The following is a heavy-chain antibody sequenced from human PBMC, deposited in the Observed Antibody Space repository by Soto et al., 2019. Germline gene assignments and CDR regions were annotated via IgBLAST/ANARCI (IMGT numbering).Heavy chain of an antibody. D-gene: IGHD3-10*01. J-gene: IGHJ5*02. Sequence: SSETLSLTCTVSAGSISSYYWSWIRQPAGKGLEWIGRIYTSGSTNYNPSLKSRVTMSVDTSKNQFSLKLSSVTAADTAVYYCARDLSKKLWFGELSPHWFDPWGQGTLVTVSS. CDR1: AGSISSYY. CDR2: IYTSGST. V-gene: IGHV4-4*07. CDR3: ARDLSKKLWFGELSPHWFDP.